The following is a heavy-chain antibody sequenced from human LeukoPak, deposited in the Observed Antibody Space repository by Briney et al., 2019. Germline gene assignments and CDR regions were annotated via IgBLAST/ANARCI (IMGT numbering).Heavy chain of an antibody. CDR2: MNPNSGNT. CDR3: AREEPGDGWFDS. D-gene: IGHD7-27*01. Sequence: GTSVKVSCKASGYTFTSYDINWVRQATGQGLEWMGWMNPNSGNTGYAQKFQGRVTMTRNTSISTAYMELSSLRSEDTAVYYCAREEPGDGWFDSWGQGTLVTVSS. CDR1: GYTFTSYD. V-gene: IGHV1-8*01. J-gene: IGHJ5*01.